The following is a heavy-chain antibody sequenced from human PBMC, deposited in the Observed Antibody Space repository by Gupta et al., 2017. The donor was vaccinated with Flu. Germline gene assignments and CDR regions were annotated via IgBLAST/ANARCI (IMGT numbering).Heavy chain of an antibody. J-gene: IGHJ4*02. Sequence: QVQLVESGGGVVQPGRSLRLSCAASGVSFSNYAMHWVRHAPGKGLEWVTLISYDGTNKYYNASVMGRFTISRDNSKNMVFLQMNSLRTDDTAVYYCAKPSGGWHGQGYFDYWGQGALVTVSS. V-gene: IGHV3-30*18. D-gene: IGHD6-19*01. CDR2: ISYDGTNK. CDR3: AKPSGGWHGQGYFDY. CDR1: GVSFSNYA.